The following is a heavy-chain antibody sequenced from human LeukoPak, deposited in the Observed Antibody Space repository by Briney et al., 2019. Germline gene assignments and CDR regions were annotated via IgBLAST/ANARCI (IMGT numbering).Heavy chain of an antibody. V-gene: IGHV3-23*01. D-gene: IGHD6-19*01. J-gene: IGHJ4*02. CDR1: GFTFDDYG. CDR2: ISRSGGST. CDR3: AKAQSVWGIAVADYRDGNYFDY. Sequence: PGGSLRLSCAASGFTFDDYGMSWVRQAPGKGLEWVSGISRSGGSTYYADSVKGRFTISRDNSKNTLYLQMNSLRAEDTAVYYCAKAQSVWGIAVADYRDGNYFDYWGQGTLVTVSS.